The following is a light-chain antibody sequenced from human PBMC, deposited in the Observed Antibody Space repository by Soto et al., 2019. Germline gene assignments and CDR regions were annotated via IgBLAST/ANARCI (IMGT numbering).Light chain of an antibody. J-gene: IGLJ3*02. CDR2: LDRSGSY. CDR1: SGHSTYI. V-gene: IGLV4-60*02. CDR3: ATWYSNTPKV. Sequence: QLVLTQSSSASASLGSSVKLTCILSSGHSTYIIAWHQQQPGKAPRFLMTLDRSGSYNRGSGGPDRFSGSSSGADRYLTISTLQFEDEGDYYCATWYSNTPKVFGGGTKLTVL.